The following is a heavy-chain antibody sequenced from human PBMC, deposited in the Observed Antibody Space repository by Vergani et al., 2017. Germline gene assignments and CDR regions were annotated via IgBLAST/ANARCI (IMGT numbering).Heavy chain of an antibody. V-gene: IGHV4-34*01. CDR2: INHSGST. CDR3: ARSVIGDFWSGDYYYMDV. J-gene: IGHJ6*03. D-gene: IGHD3-3*01. Sequence: QVQLQESGPGLLKPSETLSLTCAVYGGSFSGYYWSWIRQPPGKGLEWIGEINHSGSTNYNPSLKSRVTISVDTSKNQFSLKLSSVTAADTAVYYCARSVIGDFWSGDYYYMDVWGKGTTVTVSS. CDR1: GGSFSGYY.